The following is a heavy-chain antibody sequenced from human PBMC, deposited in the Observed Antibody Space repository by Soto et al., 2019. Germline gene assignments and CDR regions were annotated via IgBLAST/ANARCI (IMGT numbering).Heavy chain of an antibody. V-gene: IGHV1-8*01. D-gene: IGHD2-2*01. Sequence: ASVEVSCSASGYTFTSYDINWVRQATGQGLEWVGWMNPNSGNTGYAQKFQGRVTMTSNTSISTAYMELSSLRSEDTAVYYCARAIVVVPAATYYYYYGMDVWGQGTTVTVSS. CDR1: GYTFTSYD. CDR3: ARAIVVVPAATYYYYYGMDV. J-gene: IGHJ6*02. CDR2: MNPNSGNT.